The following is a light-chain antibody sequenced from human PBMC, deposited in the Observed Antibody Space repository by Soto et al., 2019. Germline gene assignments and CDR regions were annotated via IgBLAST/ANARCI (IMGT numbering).Light chain of an antibody. Sequence: EIVLTQSPATLSLSPGERATLSCRASQSVRSYLAWYQQKPGQAPRLLIYAASNRATGIPARFSGIGSGTDFTLTISSLEPEDFAVYYCQQRSDWLYTFGQGTKLEIK. CDR1: QSVRSY. V-gene: IGKV3-11*01. CDR3: QQRSDWLYT. J-gene: IGKJ2*01. CDR2: AAS.